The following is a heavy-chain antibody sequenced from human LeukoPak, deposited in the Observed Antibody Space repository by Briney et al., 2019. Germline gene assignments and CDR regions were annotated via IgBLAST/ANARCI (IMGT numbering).Heavy chain of an antibody. CDR3: TKAGSSTTIPGYFDD. Sequence: GGSLRLSCAASGFSFSNCAMRWVRQAPGKRLDWVSAISNSGGMTKFADSVKGRFTISRDNSKNTVYMQMNSLRAEDTAIYYSTKAGSSTTIPGYFDDWGQGTLVTVSP. CDR2: ISNSGGMT. D-gene: IGHD1-14*01. J-gene: IGHJ4*02. CDR1: GFSFSNCA. V-gene: IGHV3-23*01.